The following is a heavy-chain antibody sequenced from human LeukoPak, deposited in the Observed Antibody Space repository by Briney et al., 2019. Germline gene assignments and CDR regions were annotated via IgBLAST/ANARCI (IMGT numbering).Heavy chain of an antibody. CDR3: ARIGYSSSSFDY. CDR1: GFTFSSYS. CDR2: IKQDGSLK. Sequence: GGSLRLSCAASGFTFSSYSMNWVRQAPGKGLEWMANIKQDGSLKYYVDSLKGRFTISRDNAKTSVYLQMSSPRAEDTAVYFCARIGYSSSSFDYWGQGTLVTVSP. D-gene: IGHD6-6*01. V-gene: IGHV3-7*01. J-gene: IGHJ4*02.